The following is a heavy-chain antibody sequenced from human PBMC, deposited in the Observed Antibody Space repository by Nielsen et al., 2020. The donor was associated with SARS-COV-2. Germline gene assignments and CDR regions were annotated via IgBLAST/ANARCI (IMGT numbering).Heavy chain of an antibody. J-gene: IGHJ4*02. V-gene: IGHV4-61*01. CDR1: GGSVSSGSHY. D-gene: IGHD5-24*01. CDR2: IFYRGST. Sequence: GSLRLSCIVSGGSVSSGSHYWSWIRQPPGKGLEWIGYIFYRGSTNYNPSLKSRVTISVDTSKNQISLEVNSVTPADTAVYYCVRIDMATISVDYWGLGTLVTVSS. CDR3: VRIDMATISVDY.